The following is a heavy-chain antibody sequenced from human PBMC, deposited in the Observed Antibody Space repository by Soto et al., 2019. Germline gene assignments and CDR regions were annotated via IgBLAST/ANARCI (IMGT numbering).Heavy chain of an antibody. CDR1: GGSISSGGYY. J-gene: IGHJ6*02. D-gene: IGHD2-21*01. V-gene: IGHV4-31*03. CDR2: IYYSGST. Sequence: QVQLQESGPGLVKPSQTLSLTCTVSGGSISSGGYYWSWIRQHPGKGLEWIGYIYYSGSTYYNPSLESRVNTSGDTSKNQFSLKLSSVTAADTAVYYCAASCVGCGGFNYYGMDVWGQGTTVTVSS. CDR3: AASCVGCGGFNYYGMDV.